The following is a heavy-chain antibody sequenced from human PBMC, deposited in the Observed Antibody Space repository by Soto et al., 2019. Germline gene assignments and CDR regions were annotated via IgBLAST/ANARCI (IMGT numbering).Heavy chain of an antibody. J-gene: IGHJ4*01. CDR1: GGSISSYS. Sequence: SETLSLTCTVSGGSISSYSWSWIRQPPGKGLEWIGYIYYSGSPNYNPSLKSRVTISVDTSKNQFSLKLSSVTAADTAVYYCASSPPAMVSPIIWGHGTLVTVSS. V-gene: IGHV4-59*01. CDR3: ASSPPAMVSPII. CDR2: IYYSGSP. D-gene: IGHD5-18*01.